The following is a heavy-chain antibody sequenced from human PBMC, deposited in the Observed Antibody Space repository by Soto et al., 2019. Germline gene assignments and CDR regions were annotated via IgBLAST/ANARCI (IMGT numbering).Heavy chain of an antibody. J-gene: IGHJ6*02. CDR2: IYYSGST. V-gene: IGHV4-30-4*01. CDR1: GGSISSGDYY. Sequence: QVQLQESGPGLVKPSQTLSLTCTVSGGSISSGDYYWSWIRQPPGKGLEWIGYIYYSGSTYYNPSLKSRVTISVDTSKNQFSLKLSSVTAADTAVYYCARWGNFWSGYYGYYGMDVWGQGTTVTVSS. D-gene: IGHD3-3*01. CDR3: ARWGNFWSGYYGYYGMDV.